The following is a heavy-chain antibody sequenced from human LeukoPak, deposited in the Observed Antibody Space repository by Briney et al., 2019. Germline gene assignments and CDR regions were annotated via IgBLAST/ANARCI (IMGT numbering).Heavy chain of an antibody. CDR1: GYTFTSYD. D-gene: IGHD3-22*01. V-gene: IGHV1-8*03. J-gene: IGHJ2*01. CDR3: ARYYYDSSGYYSLWYFDL. CDR2: MNPNSGNT. Sequence: ASVKVSCKASGYTFTSYDINWVRQATGQGLEWMGWMNPNSGNTGYAQKFQGRVTITRNTSISTAYMELSSLRSEVTAVYYCARYYYDSSGYYSLWYFDLWGRGTLVTVSS.